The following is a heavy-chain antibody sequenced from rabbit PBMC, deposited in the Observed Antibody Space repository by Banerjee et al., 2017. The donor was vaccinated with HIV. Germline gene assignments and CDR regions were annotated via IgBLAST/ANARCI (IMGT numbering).Heavy chain of an antibody. J-gene: IGHJ4*01. V-gene: IGHV1S7*01. CDR1: GFDFSNYY. D-gene: IGHD4-1*01. CDR3: ARDLAGVIGWNFNL. CDR2: IYAGKGSA. Sequence: QSLEESGGDLVKPGASLTLSCKASGFDFSNYYMSWVRQAPGKGLEWIGIIYAGKGSADYASWVNGRFTISSDNAQNTVDLQMTSLTAADTASYFCARDLAGVIGWNFNLWGPGTLVTVS.